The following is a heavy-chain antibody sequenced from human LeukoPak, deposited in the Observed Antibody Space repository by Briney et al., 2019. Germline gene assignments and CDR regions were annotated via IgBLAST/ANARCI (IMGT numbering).Heavy chain of an antibody. CDR2: ISSSGGT. Sequence: PSETLSLTCTVSGGSMINYYWSWIRQPPGKGLEWIGYISSSGGTSYNPSLESRVTISVDTSKNQFSLKLSSVTAADTAVYYCARAPRRQTIRDGYNDEAYGMDVWGQGTTVTVSS. CDR3: ARAPRRQTIRDGYNDEAYGMDV. CDR1: GGSMINYY. D-gene: IGHD5-24*01. V-gene: IGHV4-59*12. J-gene: IGHJ6*02.